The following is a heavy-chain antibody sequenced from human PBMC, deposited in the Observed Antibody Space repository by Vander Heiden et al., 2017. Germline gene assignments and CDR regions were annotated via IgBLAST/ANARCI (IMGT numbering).Heavy chain of an antibody. Sequence: VQLLESGGRLVQPGGSLIPSCAASGFSFSIYGRSWVRQAPGKGVGWVSAISGSGGSKYYADSVKGRFTISRDNSKNTLYLQMNSQRAEDTAVYYCAKDPSVVITTLYGMDVWGQGTTVTVSS. D-gene: IGHD3-22*01. CDR3: AKDPSVVITTLYGMDV. V-gene: IGHV3-23*01. CDR2: ISGSGGSK. CDR1: GFSFSIYG. J-gene: IGHJ6*02.